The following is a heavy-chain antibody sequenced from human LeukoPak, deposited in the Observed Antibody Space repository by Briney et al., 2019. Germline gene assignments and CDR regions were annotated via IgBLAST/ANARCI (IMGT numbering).Heavy chain of an antibody. Sequence: SGGSLRLSCAASGFTFSNYGMHWVRQAPGKGLEWVAVISDDGNNKYYVDSVKGRFTISRDNSKNTLYLQMNSLRAEDTAVYYCAKVLVPGIAVAGYFDYWGQGTLVTVSS. CDR3: AKVLVPGIAVAGYFDY. V-gene: IGHV3-30*18. CDR1: GFTFSNYG. CDR2: ISDDGNNK. J-gene: IGHJ4*02. D-gene: IGHD6-19*01.